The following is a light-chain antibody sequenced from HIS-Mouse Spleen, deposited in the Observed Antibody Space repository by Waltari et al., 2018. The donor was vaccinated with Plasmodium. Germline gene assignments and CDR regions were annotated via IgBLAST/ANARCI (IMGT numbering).Light chain of an antibody. CDR2: KDS. Sequence: SYELTQPPSVSVSPGQTARITCSGDVLPKQYAYWYQQKPGQAPVLGIYKDSERPSGIPERFSGSSSGTTVTLTISGVQAEDEADYYCQSADSSGTPNWVFGGGTKLTVL. V-gene: IGLV3-25*03. CDR3: QSADSSGTPNWV. CDR1: VLPKQY. J-gene: IGLJ3*02.